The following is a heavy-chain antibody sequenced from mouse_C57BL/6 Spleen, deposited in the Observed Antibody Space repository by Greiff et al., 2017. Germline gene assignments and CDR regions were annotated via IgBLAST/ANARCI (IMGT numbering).Heavy chain of an antibody. CDR2: ISSGGSYT. D-gene: IGHD1-1*01. J-gene: IGHJ2*01. CDR3: ARHAKITFYYFDY. CDR1: GFTFSSYG. Sequence: EVQLVESGGDLVKPGGSLKLSCAASGFTFSSYGMSWVRQTPDKRLEWVATISSGGSYTYYPDSVKGRFTISRDNAKNTLYLQMSSLKSEDTAMYYCARHAKITFYYFDYWGQGTTLTVSS. V-gene: IGHV5-6*01.